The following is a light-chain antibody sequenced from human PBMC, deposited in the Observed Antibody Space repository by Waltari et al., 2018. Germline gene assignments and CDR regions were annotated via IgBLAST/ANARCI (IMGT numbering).Light chain of an antibody. V-gene: IGKV4-1*01. Sequence: FYGTNNKNYFGWYQQKPGQPPKLLIYWASTRESGVPDRFSGSGSGTDFTLTISSLQAEDVAVYYCQQYYSTPPTFGQGTKLEIK. J-gene: IGKJ2*01. CDR1: FYGTNNKNY. CDR2: WAS. CDR3: QQYYSTPPT.